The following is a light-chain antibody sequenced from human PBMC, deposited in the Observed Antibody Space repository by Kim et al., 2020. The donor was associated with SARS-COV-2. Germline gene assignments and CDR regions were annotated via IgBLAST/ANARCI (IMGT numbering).Light chain of an antibody. Sequence: SYELTQPLSVSVALGQTAKITCGGNNFGGKHVHWYQQKPGQAPVTVIYKNNNRPSGIPERFSGSNSGNAATLSISRIQVRDEADYFCQVWDSNTVIFGGGTQLTVL. J-gene: IGLJ2*01. CDR1: NFGGKH. CDR3: QVWDSNTVI. V-gene: IGLV3-9*01. CDR2: KNN.